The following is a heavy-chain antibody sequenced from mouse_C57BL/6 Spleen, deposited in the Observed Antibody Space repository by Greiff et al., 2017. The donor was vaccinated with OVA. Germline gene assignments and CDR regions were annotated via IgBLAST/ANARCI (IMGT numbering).Heavy chain of an antibody. CDR1: GYTFTSYW. D-gene: IGHD1-1*01. Sequence: QVQLQQPGAELVMPGASVKLSCKASGYTFTSYWMHWVKQRPGQGLEWIGEIDPSDSYTNSNQKFKGKSTLTVDKSSSTAYMQLSSLTSEDSAVYYCARSPNYYGSSSRDYFDYWGQGTTLTVSS. CDR2: IDPSDSYT. V-gene: IGHV1-69*01. J-gene: IGHJ2*01. CDR3: ARSPNYYGSSSRDYFDY.